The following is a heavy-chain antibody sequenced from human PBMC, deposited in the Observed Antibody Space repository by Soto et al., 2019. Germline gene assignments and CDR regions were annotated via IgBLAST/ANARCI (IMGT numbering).Heavy chain of an antibody. Sequence: ASVKVSCKASGYRLTSYGISWVRQAPGQGLEWMGRISGHDGNTKYTQKVQGRVTVTTDTSTSTAYMDLRSLRSDDTAVYYCAREYCSSASCYGPDFWGQGTLVTVSS. CDR1: GYRLTSYG. V-gene: IGHV1-18*01. CDR3: AREYCSSASCYGPDF. D-gene: IGHD2-2*01. CDR2: ISGHDGNT. J-gene: IGHJ4*02.